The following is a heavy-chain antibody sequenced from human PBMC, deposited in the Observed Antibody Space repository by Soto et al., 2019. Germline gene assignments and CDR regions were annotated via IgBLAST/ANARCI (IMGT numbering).Heavy chain of an antibody. J-gene: IGHJ4*02. V-gene: IGHV1-2*04. CDR2: INPNSGGT. CDR1: GYTFTGYY. CDR3: ARDYCSGTTCYEFDY. D-gene: IGHD2-2*01. Sequence: ASVKVSCKASGYTFTGYYMHWVRQAPGQGLEWMGWINPNSGGTNYAQKFQGWVTMTRDKSINTAYLQWSSLKASDTAMYYCARDYCSGTTCYEFDYWGQGTQVTVSS.